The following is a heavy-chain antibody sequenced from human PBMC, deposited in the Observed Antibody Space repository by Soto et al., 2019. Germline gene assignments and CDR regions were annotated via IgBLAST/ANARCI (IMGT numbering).Heavy chain of an antibody. D-gene: IGHD5-18*01. CDR2: IYYSGNT. CDR1: CDTVTSGNYY. V-gene: IGHV4-61*01. CDR3: ARIHVDTAMIYRLDH. J-gene: IGHJ4*01. Sequence: SEPLPLTCTVSCDTVTSGNYYWSWIRQPPGKGLEWIGYIYYSGNTNYSPSLTSRVTMSLDRSNNQISLNLSSVTAADTAVYYCARIHVDTAMIYRLDHWAQGIRDT.